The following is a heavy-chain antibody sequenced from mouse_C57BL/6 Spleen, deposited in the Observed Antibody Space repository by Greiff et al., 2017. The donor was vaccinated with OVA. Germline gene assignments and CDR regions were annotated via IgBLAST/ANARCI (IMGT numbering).Heavy chain of an antibody. CDR2: IDPSDSYT. V-gene: IGHV1-69*01. CDR1: GYTFTSYW. J-gene: IGHJ2*01. CDR3: ARSLYDGDYDY. D-gene: IGHD2-3*01. Sequence: QVQLQQPGAELVMPGASVKLSCKASGYTFTSYWMHWVKQRPGQGLEWIGEIDPSDSYTNYNQKFKGKSTLTVDKSSSTAYMQLSSLTSEDSAVYYCARSLYDGDYDYWGQGTTLTVSS.